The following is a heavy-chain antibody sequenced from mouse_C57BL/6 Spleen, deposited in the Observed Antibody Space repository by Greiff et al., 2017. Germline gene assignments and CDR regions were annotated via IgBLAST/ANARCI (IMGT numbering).Heavy chain of an antibody. CDR3: AREMIGRDWCFDV. J-gene: IGHJ1*03. CDR1: GYSITSGYY. CDR2: ISYDGSN. Sequence: DVKLQESGPGLVKPSQSLSLTCSVTGYSITSGYYWNWIRQFPGNKLEWMGYISYDGSNNYNPSLKNRISITRDTSKNQYFHELNSVTTEDTATYYCAREMIGRDWCFDVWGTGTTVTVSS. D-gene: IGHD2-3*01. V-gene: IGHV3-6*01.